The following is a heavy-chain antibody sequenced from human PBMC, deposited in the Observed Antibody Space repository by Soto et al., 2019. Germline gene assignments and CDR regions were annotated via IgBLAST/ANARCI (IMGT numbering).Heavy chain of an antibody. CDR1: GASISSRSYY. J-gene: IGHJ4*02. Sequence: SETLSLTCTVSGASISSRSYYWGWIRQPPGKGLEWIGEIYQSGSPNYNPSLKSRVTISVDKSKNQFSLKLNSVTAADTAVYYCARDMGYGGNGLDYWGQGSLVTAPQ. CDR2: IYQSGSP. V-gene: IGHV4-39*07. D-gene: IGHD4-17*01. CDR3: ARDMGYGGNGLDY.